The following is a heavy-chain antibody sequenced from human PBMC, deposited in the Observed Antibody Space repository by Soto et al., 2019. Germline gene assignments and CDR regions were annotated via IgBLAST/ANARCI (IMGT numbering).Heavy chain of an antibody. CDR1: GYTFTSHY. D-gene: IGHD3-3*01. CDR2: INPGGGST. V-gene: IGHV1-46*03. Sequence: QVQLVQSGAEVKEPGASVKVSCKASGYTFTSHYIHWVRQAPGQGLEWMGIINPGGGSTSYAQEFQGRVTMTRDTSTSTVYMELTSPRSEDTAVYYCASWRGYISSSTTGFWSGPFDYWGQGTLVTVSS. J-gene: IGHJ4*02. CDR3: ASWRGYISSSTTGFWSGPFDY.